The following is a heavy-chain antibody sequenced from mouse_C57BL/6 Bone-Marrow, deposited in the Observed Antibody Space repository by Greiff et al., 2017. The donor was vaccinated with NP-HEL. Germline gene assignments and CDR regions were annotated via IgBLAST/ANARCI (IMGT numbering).Heavy chain of an antibody. CDR3: ARHVYYGNYYAMDY. D-gene: IGHD2-1*01. V-gene: IGHV5-6*01. CDR2: ISSGGSYT. Sequence: EVMLVESGGDLVKPGGSLKLSCAASGFTFSSYGMSWVRQTPDKRLEWVATISSGGSYTYYPDSVKGRFTISRDNAKNTLYLQMSSLKSEDTAMYYCARHVYYGNYYAMDYWGQGTSVTVSS. CDR1: GFTFSSYG. J-gene: IGHJ4*01.